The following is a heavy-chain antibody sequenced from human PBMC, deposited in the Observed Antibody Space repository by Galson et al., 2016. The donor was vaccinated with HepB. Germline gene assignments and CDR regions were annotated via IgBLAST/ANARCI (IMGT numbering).Heavy chain of an antibody. CDR1: GGSFNDHY. D-gene: IGHD2-15*01. CDR2: INYDGST. CDR3: AGVVVAATNWFDP. V-gene: IGHV4-34*01. J-gene: IGHJ5*02. Sequence: SETLSLTCGVDGGSFNDHYWSWIRQPPGKGLEWIGEINYDGSTKYNPSLKSRVTISVDTSKNQFSLKLNSMTAADTAVYFCAGVVVAATNWFDPWGQGTLVTVSS.